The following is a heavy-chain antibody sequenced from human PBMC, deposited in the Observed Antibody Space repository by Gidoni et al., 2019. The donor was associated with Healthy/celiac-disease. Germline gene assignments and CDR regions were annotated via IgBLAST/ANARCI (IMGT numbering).Heavy chain of an antibody. CDR3: ARVPRPSGSYSY. J-gene: IGHJ4*02. Sequence: QVQLVLSGAEVTKPGASVQVACKASGYTLTGYDMHWVLQAPGQGHEGMEWINPNSGGTNYAQKFQGRVTMTRDTSIITAYMELSRLRSDDTAVYYCARVPRPSGSYSYWGQGTLVTVSS. D-gene: IGHD1-26*01. CDR2: INPNSGGT. CDR1: GYTLTGYD. V-gene: IGHV1-2*02.